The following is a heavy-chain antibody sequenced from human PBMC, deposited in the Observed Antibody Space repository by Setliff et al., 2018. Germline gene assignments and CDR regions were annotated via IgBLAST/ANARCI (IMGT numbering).Heavy chain of an antibody. CDR1: GGSISTYY. J-gene: IGHJ3*02. Sequence: SETLSLTCNASGGSISTYYWSWIRQPAGKGLEWIGRIHSSGNTNYKPSLKSRVTMSVDTTKSQFSLKLSSVTAADTAVYYCARAGAIQGGFDIWGQGTVVTVSS. CDR2: IHSSGNT. V-gene: IGHV4-4*07. CDR3: ARAGAIQGGFDI. D-gene: IGHD7-27*01.